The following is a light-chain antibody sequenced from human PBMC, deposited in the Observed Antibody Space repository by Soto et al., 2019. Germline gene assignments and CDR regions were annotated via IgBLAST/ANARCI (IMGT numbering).Light chain of an antibody. CDR2: DAS. J-gene: IGKJ5*01. Sequence: EIVVTQSPATLSVSPGERATLSCRASQSVSSYLAWYQQKPGQAPRLLIYDASNRATGIPARLSGSGSGTDFTLTISSLEPEDFAVYYCQQRSNWPPPITFGQGTRLEIK. CDR1: QSVSSY. CDR3: QQRSNWPPPIT. V-gene: IGKV3-11*01.